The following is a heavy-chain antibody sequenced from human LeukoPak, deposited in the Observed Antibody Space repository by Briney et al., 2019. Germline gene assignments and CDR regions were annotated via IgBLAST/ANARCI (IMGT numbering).Heavy chain of an antibody. CDR2: IYYSGST. V-gene: IGHV4-59*12. Sequence: SETLSLTCTVSGGSISSYYWSWIRQPPGKGLEWIGYIYYSGSTNYNPSLKSRVTISVDTSKNQFSLKLSSVTAAGTAVYYCVSYGSGSDFDYWGQGTLVTVSS. J-gene: IGHJ4*02. D-gene: IGHD3-10*01. CDR1: GGSISSYY. CDR3: VSYGSGSDFDY.